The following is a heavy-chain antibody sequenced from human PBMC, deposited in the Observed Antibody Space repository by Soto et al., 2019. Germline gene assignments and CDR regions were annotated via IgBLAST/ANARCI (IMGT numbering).Heavy chain of an antibody. CDR1: GFTVSSNY. V-gene: IGHV3-53*01. Sequence: GGSLRLSCAVSGFTVSSNYMNWVRRAPGKGLEWVSVIYSDGTTVYADSVKGRFTISRDSSRNTLYLQMNSLRAEDTAVYYCARGLSLNEWWFDYWGQGTLVTVSS. CDR3: ARGLSLNEWWFDY. J-gene: IGHJ4*02. D-gene: IGHD2-8*01. CDR2: IYSDGTT.